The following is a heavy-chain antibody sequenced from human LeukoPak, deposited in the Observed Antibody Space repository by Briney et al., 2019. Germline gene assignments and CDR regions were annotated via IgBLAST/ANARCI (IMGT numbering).Heavy chain of an antibody. CDR1: GYTFTGYY. D-gene: IGHD1-14*01. Sequence: ASVKVSCKASGYTFTGYYMHWVRQAPGQGLEWMGIINPSGGSTSYAQKFQGRVTMTRDMSTSTVYMELSSLRSEDTAVYYCARVTLSPEYNDYWGQGTLVTVSS. CDR2: INPSGGST. J-gene: IGHJ4*02. V-gene: IGHV1-46*01. CDR3: ARVTLSPEYNDY.